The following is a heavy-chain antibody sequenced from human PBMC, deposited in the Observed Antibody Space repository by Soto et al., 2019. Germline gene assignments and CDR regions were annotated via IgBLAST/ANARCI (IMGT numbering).Heavy chain of an antibody. Sequence: PGGSLRLSCAASGFTFSSYAMSWVRQAPGKGLEWVSAISGSGGSTYYADSVKGRFTISRDNSKNTLYLQMNSLRAEDTAVYYCANILSVDTAAWFDPWGQGTLVTVSS. CDR2: ISGSGGST. CDR3: ANILSVDTAAWFDP. V-gene: IGHV3-23*01. CDR1: GFTFSSYA. D-gene: IGHD5-18*01. J-gene: IGHJ5*02.